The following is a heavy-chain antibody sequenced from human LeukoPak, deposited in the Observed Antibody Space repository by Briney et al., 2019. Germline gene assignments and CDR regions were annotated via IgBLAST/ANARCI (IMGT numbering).Heavy chain of an antibody. Sequence: GGSLRLSCAASGFTFSSYSVSWVRRAPGEGLECVSSISSSVSYIYYADSAKGRFNISRDKAKNSLYLQMNSLRAEDTAVYYCAILEAGWLQLDFDYWGQGTLVTVSS. V-gene: IGHV3-21*01. CDR1: GFTFSSYS. D-gene: IGHD5-24*01. J-gene: IGHJ4*02. CDR2: ISSSVSYI. CDR3: AILEAGWLQLDFDY.